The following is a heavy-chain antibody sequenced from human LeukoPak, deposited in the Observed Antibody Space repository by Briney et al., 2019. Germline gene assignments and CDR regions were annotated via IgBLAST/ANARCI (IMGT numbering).Heavy chain of an antibody. J-gene: IGHJ4*02. V-gene: IGHV4-34*01. D-gene: IGHD3-22*01. CDR2: INHSGST. CDR3: ARGPPYTYDSSGYYRFDY. Sequence: PSETLSLTCAVYGGSFSGYYWSWIRQPPGKGLEWIGEINHSGSTNYNPSLKSRVTISVDTSKNQFSLKLSSVTAADTAVYYCARGPPYTYDSSGYYRFDYWGQGTLVAVSS. CDR1: GGSFSGYY.